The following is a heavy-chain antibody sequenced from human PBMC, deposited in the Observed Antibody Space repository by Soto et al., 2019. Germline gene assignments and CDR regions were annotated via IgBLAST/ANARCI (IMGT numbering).Heavy chain of an antibody. CDR2: INEDESEK. Sequence: EVQLVESGGGLVQPGGSLRLSCVASGLTFRSYWMSWVRQAPGKGLEWVANINEDESEKNYVDSVKGRFTISRDNAKNSLYLQMNSLRAEDTAMYFCARGDFYSGDLWGQGTLVTVSP. CDR1: GLTFRSYW. J-gene: IGHJ5*02. V-gene: IGHV3-7*05. D-gene: IGHD4-4*01. CDR3: ARGDFYSGDL.